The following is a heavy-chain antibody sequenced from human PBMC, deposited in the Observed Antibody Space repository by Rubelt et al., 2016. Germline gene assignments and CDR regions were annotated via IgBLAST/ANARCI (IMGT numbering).Heavy chain of an antibody. J-gene: IGHJ4*02. CDR3: AKRLPTDY. CDR1: GGSISSGNYY. D-gene: IGHD2-15*01. CDR2: IYYSGST. Sequence: QLQLQESGPGLVKSSETLSLTCSVSGGSISSGNYYWGWIRQPPGKGLEWIGSIYYSGSTYYNPSLKSRGTISADTSNNQIALRLGSVAAADTAVYYCAKRLPTDYWGQGTPVTV. V-gene: IGHV4-39*07.